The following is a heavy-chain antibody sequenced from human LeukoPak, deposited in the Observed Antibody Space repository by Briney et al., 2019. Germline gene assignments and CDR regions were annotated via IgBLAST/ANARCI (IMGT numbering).Heavy chain of an antibody. D-gene: IGHD5-24*01. Sequence: SVKISCKASGGTFSSYAISWVRQAPGQGLEWMGGIIPIFGTANYAQKFQGRVTITTDESTSTAYMELSSLRSEDTAVYYCARDRRDGYNGVSDAFDIWGQGTMVTVSS. J-gene: IGHJ3*02. CDR2: IIPIFGTA. V-gene: IGHV1-69*05. CDR3: ARDRRDGYNGVSDAFDI. CDR1: GGTFSSYA.